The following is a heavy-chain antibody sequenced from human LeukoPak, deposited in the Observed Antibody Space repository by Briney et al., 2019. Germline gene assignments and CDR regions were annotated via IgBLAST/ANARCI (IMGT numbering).Heavy chain of an antibody. J-gene: IGHJ4*02. Sequence: ASVKVSCKASGYTFTSYYMHWVRQAPGQGLEWMGIINPRSGGTNFAQKFQGRVTLTRDTSISTTYMELGRLTSDDTAVYYCARDLGISGWYAPPLGYFDYWGQGTLVTVSS. CDR1: GYTFTSYY. CDR2: INPRSGGT. V-gene: IGHV1-2*02. D-gene: IGHD6-19*01. CDR3: ARDLGISGWYAPPLGYFDY.